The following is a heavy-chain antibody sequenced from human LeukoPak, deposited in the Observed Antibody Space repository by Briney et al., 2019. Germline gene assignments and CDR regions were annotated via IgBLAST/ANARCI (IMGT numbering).Heavy chain of an antibody. Sequence: PSETLSLTCTVSGGSISSYYWSWIRQPPGKGLEWIGYIYYTGSTNYNPSLKSRVTISVDTSKNQFSLKLSSVTAADTAVYYCARASGYAEVEYWGQGTLVTVS. J-gene: IGHJ4*02. CDR1: GGSISSYY. CDR2: IYYTGST. CDR3: ARASGYAEVEY. D-gene: IGHD5-12*01. V-gene: IGHV4-59*01.